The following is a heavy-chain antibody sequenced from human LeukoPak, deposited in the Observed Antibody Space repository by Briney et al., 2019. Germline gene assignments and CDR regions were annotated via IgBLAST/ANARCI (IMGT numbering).Heavy chain of an antibody. D-gene: IGHD3-22*01. V-gene: IGHV4-39*07. J-gene: IGHJ4*02. Sequence: SETLSLTCTVSGGSISSSSYYWGWIRQPPGKELEWIGSIYYSGSTYYNPSLKSRVTMSVDTSKNQFSLKLSSVTAADTAVYYCARDRYYYDSSGYLFDYWGQGTLVTVSS. CDR2: IYYSGST. CDR3: ARDRYYYDSSGYLFDY. CDR1: GGSISSSSYY.